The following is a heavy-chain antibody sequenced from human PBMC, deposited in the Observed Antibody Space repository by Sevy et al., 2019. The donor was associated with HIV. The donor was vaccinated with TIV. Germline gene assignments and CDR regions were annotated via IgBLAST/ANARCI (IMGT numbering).Heavy chain of an antibody. J-gene: IGHJ5*02. D-gene: IGHD3-16*02. V-gene: IGHV4-31*03. CDR3: ARNPDEVWGSYRYTSHWWFDP. Sequence: SETLSLTCTVSGGSISSGGYYWSWIRQHPGKGLEWIGYIYYGGITYYNPSLKSRVTISVDTSKNQFSLKLSSVTAADTAVYYCARNPDEVWGSYRYTSHWWFDPWGQGTLVTVSS. CDR1: GGSISSGGYY. CDR2: IYYGGIT.